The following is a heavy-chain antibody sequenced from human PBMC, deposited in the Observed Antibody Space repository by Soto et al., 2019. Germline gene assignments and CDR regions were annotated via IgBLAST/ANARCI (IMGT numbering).Heavy chain of an antibody. CDR2: IKSKTDGGTT. D-gene: IGHD3-22*01. CDR1: GFTFSNAW. V-gene: IGHV3-15*07. Sequence: GGSLRLSCAAPGFTFSNAWINWVRQAPGKGLEWVGRIKSKTDGGTTDYAEPVKGRFAISRDDSNNMVYLQMNSLKIEDTAVYYCTTDSYSTIIIVRFDYWGHGTLVTVSS. J-gene: IGHJ4*01. CDR3: TTDSYSTIIIVRFDY.